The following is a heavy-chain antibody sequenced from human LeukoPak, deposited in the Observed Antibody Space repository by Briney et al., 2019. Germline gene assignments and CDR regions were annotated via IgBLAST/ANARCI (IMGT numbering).Heavy chain of an antibody. CDR2: INHSGST. CDR1: GGSFSGYY. Sequence: PSETLSLTCAVYGGSFSGYYWSWIRQPPGKGLEWIGEINHSGSTNYNPFLKSRVTISVDTSKNQFSLKLSSVTAADTAVYYCASVSVAEDYWGQGTLVTVSS. V-gene: IGHV4-34*01. D-gene: IGHD6-19*01. J-gene: IGHJ4*02. CDR3: ASVSVAEDY.